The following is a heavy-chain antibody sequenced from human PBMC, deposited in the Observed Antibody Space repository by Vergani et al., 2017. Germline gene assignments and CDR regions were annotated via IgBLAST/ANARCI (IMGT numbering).Heavy chain of an antibody. D-gene: IGHD6-19*01. Sequence: EVQLVESGGGLVQPGGSLRLSCAASGFTFTTYSMNWVRQAPGKGREWVSYISTSSSTIYYADSVKGRFTIARDNAKNSLYLQMNSLRAEDTAVYYCAREVFEEGIAVFTTYYYYYMDVWGKGTTVTVSS. J-gene: IGHJ6*03. V-gene: IGHV3-48*01. CDR3: AREVFEEGIAVFTTYYYYYMDV. CDR2: ISTSSSTI. CDR1: GFTFTTYS.